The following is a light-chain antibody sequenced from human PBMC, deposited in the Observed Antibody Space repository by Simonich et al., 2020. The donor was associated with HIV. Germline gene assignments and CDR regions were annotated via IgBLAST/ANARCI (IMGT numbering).Light chain of an antibody. J-gene: IGKJ4*01. V-gene: IGKV1-12*01. CDR2: AAS. Sequence: DIQMTQSPSSVSASVGDRVTITCRASQGISSWLAWYQQKPGKAPKLLIYAASSLQRGVPSRFSGSGSGTDFTLTISLQSEDSATYYCQQYYSYPLTFGGGTKVEIK. CDR3: QQYYSYPLT. CDR1: QGISSW.